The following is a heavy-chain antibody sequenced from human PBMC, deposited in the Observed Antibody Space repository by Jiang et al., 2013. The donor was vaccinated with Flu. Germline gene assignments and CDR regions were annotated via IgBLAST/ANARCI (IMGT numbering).Heavy chain of an antibody. Sequence: GLVKPSDTLSLTCAVSGYSISSSNWWGWIRQPPGKGLEWIGYIYYSGSTYYNPSLKSRVTMSVDTSKNQFSLKLSSVTAVDTAVYYCARIGSGDSSGYYYFDYWGQGTLVTVSS. CDR3: ARIGSGDSSGYYYFDY. CDR1: GYSISSSNW. V-gene: IGHV4-28*01. J-gene: IGHJ4*02. D-gene: IGHD3-22*01. CDR2: IYYSGST.